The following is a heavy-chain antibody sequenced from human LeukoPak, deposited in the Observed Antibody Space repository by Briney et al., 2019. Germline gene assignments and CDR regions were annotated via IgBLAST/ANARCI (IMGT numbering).Heavy chain of an antibody. D-gene: IGHD4-17*01. Sequence: GGSLRLSCAASGFTFSSYAMHWVRQAPGKGLEWVAVIPYDGSNKYYADSVKGRFIISRDNSKNTLYLQMNSLRAEDTAVYYCAAAYGDPPFDYWGQGTLVTVSS. CDR1: GFTFSSYA. CDR2: IPYDGSNK. CDR3: AAAYGDPPFDY. V-gene: IGHV3-30*04. J-gene: IGHJ4*02.